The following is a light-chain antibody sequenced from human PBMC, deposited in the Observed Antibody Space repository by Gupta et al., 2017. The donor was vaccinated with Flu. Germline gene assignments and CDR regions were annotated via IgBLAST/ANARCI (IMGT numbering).Light chain of an antibody. CDR1: SSNIGSNY. J-gene: IGLJ1*01. CDR3: AAWDDSLSGFYV. CDR2: RNN. Sequence: QSVLTQPPSASGPPGQRVTISCSGSSSNIGSNYVYWYQQLPGTAPKLLIYRNNQRPSGVPVRFSGSKSGTSASLAISGLRSEDEADYYCAAWDDSLSGFYVFGTGTKVTVL. V-gene: IGLV1-47*01.